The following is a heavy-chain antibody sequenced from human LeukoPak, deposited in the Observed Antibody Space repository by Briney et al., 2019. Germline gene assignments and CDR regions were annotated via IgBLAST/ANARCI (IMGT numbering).Heavy chain of an antibody. J-gene: IGHJ4*02. V-gene: IGHV3-23*01. D-gene: IGHD5-12*01. CDR1: GFTFSSYA. CDR2: ISGSGSNT. CDR3: ARARPSMWIDY. Sequence: GSLRLSCAASGFTFSSYAMSWVRQAPGKGLEWVSTISGSGSNTFYADSVKGRFTISRDSSKNTLYLQMNSLRPEDTAVYYCARARPSMWIDYWGQGTLVTVSS.